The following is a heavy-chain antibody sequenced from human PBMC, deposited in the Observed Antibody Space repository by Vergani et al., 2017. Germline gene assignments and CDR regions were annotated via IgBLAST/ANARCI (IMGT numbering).Heavy chain of an antibody. CDR2: ISSSSSYI. V-gene: IGHV3-21*01. CDR3: ARGYDILTGGYGMDV. Sequence: EVQLVESGGGLVKPGGSLRLSCAASGFTFSSYSMNWVRQAPGKGLEWVSSISSSSSYIYYADSVKGRVTISRDNAKNSLYLQMNSLRAEDTAVYYCARGYDILTGGYGMDVWGQGTTVTVSS. CDR1: GFTFSSYS. J-gene: IGHJ6*02. D-gene: IGHD3-9*01.